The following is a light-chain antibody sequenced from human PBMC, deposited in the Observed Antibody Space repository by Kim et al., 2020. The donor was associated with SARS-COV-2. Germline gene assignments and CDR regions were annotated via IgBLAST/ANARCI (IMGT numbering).Light chain of an antibody. J-gene: IGKJ2*01. CDR3: QQYYSYPYT. Sequence: SASTGDRVTITCRASQGISSYLAWYQQKPGKAPKLLIYAASTLQSGVPSRFSGSGSGTDFTLTISCLQSEDFATYYCQQYYSYPYTFGQGTKLEI. CDR2: AAS. V-gene: IGKV1-8*01. CDR1: QGISSY.